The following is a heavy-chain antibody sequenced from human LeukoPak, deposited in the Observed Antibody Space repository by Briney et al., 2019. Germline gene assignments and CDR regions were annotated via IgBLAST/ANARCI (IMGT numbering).Heavy chain of an antibody. Sequence: GGSLRLSCAASGFTFSSYGMRWVRQAPGKGLEWVAVIWYDGSNKYYADSVKGRFTISRDNSKNTLYLQMNSLRAEDTAVYYCARGMYYYDSSGYYYEGDGYYFDYWGQGTLVTVSS. CDR2: IWYDGSNK. J-gene: IGHJ4*02. V-gene: IGHV3-33*01. D-gene: IGHD3-22*01. CDR1: GFTFSSYG. CDR3: ARGMYYYDSSGYYYEGDGYYFDY.